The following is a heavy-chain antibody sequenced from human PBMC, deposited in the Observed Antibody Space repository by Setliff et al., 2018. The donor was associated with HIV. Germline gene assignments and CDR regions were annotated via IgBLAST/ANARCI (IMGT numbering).Heavy chain of an antibody. D-gene: IGHD3-10*01. CDR1: GFTFSSYA. V-gene: IGHV3-23*01. CDR2: ISGGGGST. CDR3: ARRTSVGSLA. J-gene: IGHJ5*01. Sequence: HPGGSLRLSCAASGFTFSSYAMTWVRQGPGKGLEWVSGISGGGGSTYYAAAVKGRFTISRDNSKNTLYLQMNSLRAEDTAVYYCARRTSVGSLAWGQGTLVTVSS.